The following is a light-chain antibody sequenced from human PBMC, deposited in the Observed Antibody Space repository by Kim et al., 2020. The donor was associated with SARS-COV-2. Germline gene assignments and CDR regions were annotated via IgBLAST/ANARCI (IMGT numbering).Light chain of an antibody. V-gene: IGLV2-14*03. CDR2: DVS. CDR1: SSDVGGYNY. CDR3: SSYTSSSTLPYV. Sequence: SITISCTETSSDVGGYNYVSWYQQHPGKAPKLMIYDVSNRPSGVSNRFSGSKSGNTASLTISGLQAEDEADYYCSSYTSSSTLPYVFGTGTKVTVL. J-gene: IGLJ1*01.